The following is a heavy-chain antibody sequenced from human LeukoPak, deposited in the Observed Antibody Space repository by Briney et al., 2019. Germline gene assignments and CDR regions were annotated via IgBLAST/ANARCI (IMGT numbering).Heavy chain of an antibody. CDR1: GLNFGRYG. CDR2: IWYDGSNE. V-gene: IGHV3-33*01. D-gene: IGHD4-17*01. J-gene: IGHJ4*02. CDR3: ATAYGDYFAS. Sequence: HPGRSLRLSCEASGLNFGRYGMHWVRQAPGKGLEWVAAIWYDGSNETYVDSVRGRFGISRDNSKKTLYLQMTRLRDDDTAVYYCATAYGDYFASWGQGTLVTVAS.